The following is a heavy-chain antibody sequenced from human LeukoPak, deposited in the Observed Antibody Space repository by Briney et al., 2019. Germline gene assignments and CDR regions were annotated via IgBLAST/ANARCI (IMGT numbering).Heavy chain of an antibody. J-gene: IGHJ1*01. V-gene: IGHV3-33*03. CDR2: IWSDGSDK. CDR3: AKDAQRGFDYSNSLQN. CDR1: GFTFSHYG. D-gene: IGHD4-11*01. Sequence: GGSLRLSCAASGFTFSHYGMHWVRQAPGAGLEWVAVIWSDGSDKYYAESAKGRFTISRDNSKNSLFLQMSSLRAEDTAVYYCAKDAQRGFDYSNSLQNWGQGILVTVSS.